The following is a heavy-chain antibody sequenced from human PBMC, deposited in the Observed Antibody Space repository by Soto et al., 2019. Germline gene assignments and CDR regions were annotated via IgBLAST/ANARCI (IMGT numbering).Heavy chain of an antibody. CDR2: IIGTGFST. Sequence: PGGSLRLSCAASGFTFTTYAMTWVRQAPGKGLEWVSTIIGTGFSTFYADSVKGRFTISRDNPKNTLYLQMNSLTVEDTAVYYCAKGSVWGRGALVTVSS. CDR3: AKGSV. V-gene: IGHV3-23*01. CDR1: GFTFTTYA. J-gene: IGHJ4*02.